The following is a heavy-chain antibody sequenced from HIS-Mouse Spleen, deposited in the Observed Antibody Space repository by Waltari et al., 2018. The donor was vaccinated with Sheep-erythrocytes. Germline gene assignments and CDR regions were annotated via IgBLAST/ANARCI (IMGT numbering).Heavy chain of an antibody. CDR1: GGSFSGYY. D-gene: IGHD6-19*01. Sequence: QVQLQQWGAGLLKPSETLSLTCAVYGGSFSGYYWSWIRQPPGKGQEWIGEINHSGSTNYNPSLKSQVPISVATSKNQFSLKLSSVTAADTAVYYCALSVDLAGAFDIWGQGTMVTVSS. V-gene: IGHV4-34*01. J-gene: IGHJ3*02. CDR2: INHSGST. CDR3: ALSVDLAGAFDI.